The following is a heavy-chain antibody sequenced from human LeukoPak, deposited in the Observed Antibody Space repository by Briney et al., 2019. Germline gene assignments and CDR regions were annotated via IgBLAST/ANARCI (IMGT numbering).Heavy chain of an antibody. CDR3: ARRSSGYHIDF. CDR1: GGSFSGYY. V-gene: IGHV4-34*01. D-gene: IGHD5-12*01. J-gene: IGHJ4*02. Sequence: PSEALSLTCAVYGGSFSGYYWSWIRQPPGKGLEWIGEINHSGSTNYNPSLKSRVTIPVDTSKNQFSLKLSSVTAADTAVYYCARRSSGYHIDFWGQGTLVTVSS. CDR2: INHSGST.